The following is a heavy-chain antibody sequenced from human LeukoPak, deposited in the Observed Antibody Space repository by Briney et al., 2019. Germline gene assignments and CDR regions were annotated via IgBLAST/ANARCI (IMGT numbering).Heavy chain of an antibody. CDR2: IYYSGST. Sequence: PSETLSLTCTVSGGSISSSSYYWGWVRQPPGKGLEWIGNIYYSGSTYYNPSLKSRVTISVDTSINQFSLNLSSVTAADTAVYYCARLYASSGYGMDVWGQGTTVTVSS. V-gene: IGHV4-39*01. J-gene: IGHJ6*02. D-gene: IGHD1-14*01. CDR1: GGSISSSSYY. CDR3: ARLYASSGYGMDV.